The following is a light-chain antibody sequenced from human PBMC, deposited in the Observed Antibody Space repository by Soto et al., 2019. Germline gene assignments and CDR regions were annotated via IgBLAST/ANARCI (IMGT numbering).Light chain of an antibody. CDR2: GAS. CDR1: QSVSSSY. V-gene: IGKV3-20*01. J-gene: IGKJ1*01. CDR3: QQYGNSPLT. Sequence: EIGLTQSAGTLSLSPGERATLSCRASQSVSSSYLAWYQQKPGQAPRLLIYGASSRATGIPDRFSGSGSGTDFTLTISRLEPEDFAVYYCQQYGNSPLTFGQGTKVDIK.